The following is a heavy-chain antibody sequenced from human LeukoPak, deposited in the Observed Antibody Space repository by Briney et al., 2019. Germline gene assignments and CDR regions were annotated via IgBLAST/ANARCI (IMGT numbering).Heavy chain of an antibody. D-gene: IGHD5-12*01. CDR3: ASLDSRGYGDFDI. CDR1: GGSISSGGYY. V-gene: IGHV4-31*03. J-gene: IGHJ3*02. CDR2: IYYSGST. Sequence: SQTLSLTCTVSGGSISSGGYYWSWIRQHPGKGLEWIGYIYYSGSTYYNPSLKSRVTISVYTSKNQFSLQLSSVTAADTAVYYCASLDSRGYGDFDIWGQGTMVTVSS.